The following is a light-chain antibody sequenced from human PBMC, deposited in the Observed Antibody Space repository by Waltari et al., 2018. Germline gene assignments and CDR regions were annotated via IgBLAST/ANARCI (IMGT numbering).Light chain of an antibody. CDR1: SSNIGAGYD. V-gene: IGLV1-40*01. Sequence: QSVLTQPPSVSGAPGQGVTISCTGSSSNIGAGYDVHWYQQLPGTAPKLLIYGTSNRPSGVPVRFSGSKSGTSASLAITGLQAEDEADYYCQSYDSSLSAHVVFGGGTKLTVL. CDR3: QSYDSSLSAHVV. CDR2: GTS. J-gene: IGLJ2*01.